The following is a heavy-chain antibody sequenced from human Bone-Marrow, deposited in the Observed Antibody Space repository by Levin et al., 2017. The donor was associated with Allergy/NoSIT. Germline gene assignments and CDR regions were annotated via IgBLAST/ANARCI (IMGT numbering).Heavy chain of an antibody. CDR3: ARVLYNWNDVIDY. Sequence: LGESLKISCAASGFTFSNYWMHWVRQAPGKGLVWLSRLSSDGTTTNYADSVKGRFTISRDNAKNTLYLQMNTLRAEDTAVYYCARVLYNWNDVIDYWGQGTLVTVSS. CDR1: GFTFSNYW. D-gene: IGHD1-1*01. J-gene: IGHJ4*02. CDR2: LSSDGTTT. V-gene: IGHV3-74*01.